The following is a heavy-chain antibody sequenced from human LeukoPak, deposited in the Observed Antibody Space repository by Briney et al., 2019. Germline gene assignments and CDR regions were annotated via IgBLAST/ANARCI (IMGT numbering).Heavy chain of an antibody. Sequence: PSETLSLTCTVSGGSISSGSYYWSWIRQPAGKGLEWIVRIYTSGSANYNPSLKSRVTISVDTSKNQFSLKLSSVTAPDTAVYYCARVMYYYDSSGYYGYYFDYWGQGTLVTVSS. V-gene: IGHV4-61*02. CDR1: GGSISSGSYY. CDR3: ARVMYYYDSSGYYGYYFDY. CDR2: IYTSGSA. J-gene: IGHJ4*02. D-gene: IGHD3-22*01.